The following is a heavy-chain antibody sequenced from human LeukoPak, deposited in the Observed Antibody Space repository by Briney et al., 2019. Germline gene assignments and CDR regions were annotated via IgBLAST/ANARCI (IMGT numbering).Heavy chain of an antibody. D-gene: IGHD3-22*01. J-gene: IGHJ2*01. CDR3: ARHIQVIWYFDL. V-gene: IGHV3-23*01. Sequence: GGSLRLSCAASRFTFSSYAMSWVRQAPGKGLEWVSAISGSGGSTYYADSVKGRFTISRDNSKNTLYLQMNGLRAEDTAVYYCARHIQVIWYFDLWGRGTLVTVSS. CDR1: RFTFSSYA. CDR2: ISGSGGST.